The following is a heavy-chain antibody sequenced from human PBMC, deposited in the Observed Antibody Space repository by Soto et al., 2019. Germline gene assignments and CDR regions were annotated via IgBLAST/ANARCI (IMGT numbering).Heavy chain of an antibody. CDR3: AKDGGRSGYYNYYYNGMDV. Sequence: VGSLRLSCAASGFTFDDYAMHWVRQAPGKGLEWVSLISWDGGSTYYADSVKGRFTISRDNSKNSLYLQMNSLRAEDTALYYCAKDGGRSGYYNYYYNGMDVWGQGTTVTVSS. CDR2: ISWDGGST. J-gene: IGHJ6*02. D-gene: IGHD3-3*01. V-gene: IGHV3-43D*04. CDR1: GFTFDDYA.